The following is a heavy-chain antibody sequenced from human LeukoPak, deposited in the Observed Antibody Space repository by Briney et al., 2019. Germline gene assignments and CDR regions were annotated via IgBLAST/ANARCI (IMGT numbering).Heavy chain of an antibody. D-gene: IGHD6-13*01. V-gene: IGHV3-30-3*01. CDR1: GFTFSTYA. CDR2: ISDSGTKK. Sequence: GRSLRLSCAASGFTFSTYAMHWVRQAPVKGLEWVAVISDSGTKKYYADSVKGRFTLSRDNSKNMLYLQMNSLRVEDTAVYYCARDQVGGAVDYWGQGTLVTVSS. CDR3: ARDQVGGAVDY. J-gene: IGHJ4*02.